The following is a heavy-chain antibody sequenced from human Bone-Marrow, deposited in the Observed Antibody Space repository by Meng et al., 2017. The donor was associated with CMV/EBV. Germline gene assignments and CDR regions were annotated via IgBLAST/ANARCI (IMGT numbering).Heavy chain of an antibody. V-gene: IGHV4-34*01. D-gene: IGHD3-22*01. Sequence: VYGRSVSGYYWSWIRQPPGKGLEWIGEINHSGSTNYNPSLKSRVTISVDTSRNQFSLKLSSVTAADTAVYYCARGGGYYYRDRCFDYWGQGTLVTVSS. CDR1: GRSVSGYY. J-gene: IGHJ4*02. CDR3: ARGGGYYYRDRCFDY. CDR2: INHSGST.